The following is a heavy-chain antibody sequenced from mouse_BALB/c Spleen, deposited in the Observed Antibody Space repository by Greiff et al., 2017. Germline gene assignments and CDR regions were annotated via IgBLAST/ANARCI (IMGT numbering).Heavy chain of an antibody. V-gene: IGHV1-39*01. CDR2: INPYYGST. D-gene: IGHD1-1*02. Sequence: VQLQQTGPELVKPGASVKISCKASGYSFTDYIMLWVKQSHGKSLEWIGNINPYYGSTSYNLKFKGKATLTVDKSSSTAYMQLNSLTSEDSAVYYCAKVDYYAMDYWGQGTSVTVSS. J-gene: IGHJ4*01. CDR1: GYSFTDYI. CDR3: AKVDYYAMDY.